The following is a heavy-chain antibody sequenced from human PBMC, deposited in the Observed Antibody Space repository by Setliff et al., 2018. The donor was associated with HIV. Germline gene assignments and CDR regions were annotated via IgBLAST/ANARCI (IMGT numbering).Heavy chain of an antibody. D-gene: IGHD3-22*01. CDR3: ARGYSYDSYGYYLRGFDI. V-gene: IGHV4-34*01. CDR1: GGSFSGYY. CDR2: IKHREST. Sequence: SETLSLTSAVDGGSFSGYYWSWIRQSPGKGLEWIVEIKHRESTNCNTSVKRRVTISIDTSKNQISLKLSSVTAADTAVYYCARGYSYDSYGYYLRGFDIWVPGTMVTVSS. J-gene: IGHJ3*02.